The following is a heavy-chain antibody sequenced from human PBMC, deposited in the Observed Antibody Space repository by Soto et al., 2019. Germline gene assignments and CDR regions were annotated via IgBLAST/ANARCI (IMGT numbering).Heavy chain of an antibody. CDR1: GFTFRSYV. V-gene: IGHV3-30*19. D-gene: IGHD3-16*01. CDR2: TAYDGSNK. Sequence: QVQLGESGGGVVQPGTSLRLSCVGSGFTFRSYVIHWVRQAPGKGLEWVALTAYDGSNKYYDDSVKSRFTISRDNSRNTVDLQMDSLRLEDTALYHCPRWGTTGGLDVWGQGTLVSVSS. CDR3: PRWGTTGGLDV. J-gene: IGHJ4*02.